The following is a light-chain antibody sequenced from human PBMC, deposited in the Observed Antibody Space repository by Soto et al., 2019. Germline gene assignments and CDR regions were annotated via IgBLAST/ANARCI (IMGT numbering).Light chain of an antibody. Sequence: DIQMTQSPSSLSASVGDRVTITCRASQGIINGVGWYQQKPGKAPTRLIYAASSLQSGVPSSFSGSASGTEFTHTISSLPPEDLATYCCLHNHSSPFTFGGGTKLEIK. CDR2: AAS. V-gene: IGKV1-17*01. CDR1: QGIING. CDR3: LHNHSSPFT. J-gene: IGKJ4*01.